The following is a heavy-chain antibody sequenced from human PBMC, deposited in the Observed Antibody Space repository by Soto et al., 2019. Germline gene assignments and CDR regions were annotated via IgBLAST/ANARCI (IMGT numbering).Heavy chain of an antibody. J-gene: IGHJ4*02. V-gene: IGHV1-3*01. CDR2: INAGNGNT. CDR3: ARDMSEIVVVVAATLDY. D-gene: IGHD2-15*01. CDR1: GYTFTSYA. Sequence: ASVKVSCKASGYTFTSYAMHWVRQAPGQRLEWMGWINAGNGNTEYSQKFQGRVTITRDTSASTAYMELSSLRSEDTAVYYCARDMSEIVVVVAATLDYWGQGTLVTVSS.